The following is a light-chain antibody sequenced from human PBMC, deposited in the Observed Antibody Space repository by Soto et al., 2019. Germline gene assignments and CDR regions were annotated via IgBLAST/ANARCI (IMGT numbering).Light chain of an antibody. J-gene: IGKJ5*01. CDR3: QQYNNWPPSII. V-gene: IGKV3-15*01. Sequence: EMTQSTATMSVSPGERDTLSCRASESVSSNLAWYQQRPGQAPRLLIYGASTRATDTPVRFRGSGSGTEFTLTISSLQSEDFAVYYCQQYNNWPPSIIFGQGTRLEIK. CDR2: GAS. CDR1: ESVSSN.